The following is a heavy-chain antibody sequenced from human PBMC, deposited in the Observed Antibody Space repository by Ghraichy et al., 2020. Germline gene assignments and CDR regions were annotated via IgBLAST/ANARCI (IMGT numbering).Heavy chain of an antibody. J-gene: IGHJ5*02. CDR1: GFTFSSYA. Sequence: GGSLRLSCAASGFTFSSYAMSWVRQAPGRGLEWVSAISNTVTNTYYADSVKGRFTISRDNSKNTLYLQMNSLRAEDTAVYYCTKHLLLIRGVVHGNWFGPWGQGTLVTVSS. CDR2: ISNTVTNT. CDR3: TKHLLLIRGVVHGNWFGP. D-gene: IGHD3-10*01. V-gene: IGHV3-23*01.